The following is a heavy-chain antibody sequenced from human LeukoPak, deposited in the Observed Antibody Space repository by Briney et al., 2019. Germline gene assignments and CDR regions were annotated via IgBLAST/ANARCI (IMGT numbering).Heavy chain of an antibody. V-gene: IGHV3-74*01. D-gene: IGHD6-13*01. CDR3: VAGMGNY. CDR2: INSDGNII. CDR1: GFTFGYYA. Sequence: GGSLRLSCEASGFTFGYYAMSWVRQVPGKGLVWVSRINSDGNIITYADSVKGRFTISRDNARNLVYLQMKSLRAEDTAVYYCVAGMGNYWGQGTLVPV. J-gene: IGHJ4*02.